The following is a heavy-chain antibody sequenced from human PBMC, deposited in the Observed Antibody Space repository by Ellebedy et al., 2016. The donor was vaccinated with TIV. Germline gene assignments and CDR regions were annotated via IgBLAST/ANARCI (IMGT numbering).Heavy chain of an antibody. J-gene: IGHJ6*02. CDR1: GFSFSSYE. D-gene: IGHD6-19*01. Sequence: PGGSLRLSCVASGFSFSSYEMNWVRQAPGKGLEWVAYISGSGNTVYYVDSVKGRFTVSRDNAKNSLYLQMSSLRADDSATYYCARGYPFGWGLVNYYGMDVWGQGATVTVS. CDR3: ARGYPFGWGLVNYYGMDV. V-gene: IGHV3-48*03. CDR2: ISGSGNTV.